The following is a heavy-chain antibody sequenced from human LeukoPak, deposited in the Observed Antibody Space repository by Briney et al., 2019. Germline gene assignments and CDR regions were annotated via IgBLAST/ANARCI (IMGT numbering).Heavy chain of an antibody. CDR3: ARMVQMATLDY. CDR1: GGSISSGGYC. J-gene: IGHJ4*02. V-gene: IGHV4-30-2*01. D-gene: IGHD5-24*01. Sequence: SETLSLTCTVSGGSISSGGYCWSWIRQPPGKGLEWIGYIYHSGSTYYNPSLKSRVTISVDRSKNQFSLKLSSVTAADTAVYYCARMVQMATLDYWGQGTLVTVSS. CDR2: IYHSGST.